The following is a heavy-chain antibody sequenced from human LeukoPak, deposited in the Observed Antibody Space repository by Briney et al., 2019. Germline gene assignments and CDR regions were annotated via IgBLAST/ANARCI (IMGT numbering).Heavy chain of an antibody. CDR3: AREVGYPYYFDS. CDR2: TYSRGNT. CDR1: GGSISNYY. V-gene: IGHV4-4*07. J-gene: IGHJ4*02. Sequence: PSETLSLTCTVSGGSISNYYWNWIRQPAGKGLEWIGRTYSRGNTDYNPSLKSRVTMSVDTSKNQFSLKLSSVTAADTAVYYCAREVGYPYYFDSWGQGTLVTVSS. D-gene: IGHD1-26*01.